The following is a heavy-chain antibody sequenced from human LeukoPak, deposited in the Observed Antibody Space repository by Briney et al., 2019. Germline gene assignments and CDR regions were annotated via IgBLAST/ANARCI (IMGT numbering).Heavy chain of an antibody. V-gene: IGHV4-61*08. J-gene: IGHJ4*02. Sequence: SQTLSLTCTVSGGSISSGGYYWSWIRQPPGKGLEWIGYIYYSGSTNYNPSLKSRVTISVDTSKNQFSLKLSSVTAADTAVYYCARGVNYYDSSGATSYYFDYWGQGTLVTVSS. CDR1: GGSISSGGYY. CDR2: IYYSGST. CDR3: ARGVNYYDSSGATSYYFDY. D-gene: IGHD3-22*01.